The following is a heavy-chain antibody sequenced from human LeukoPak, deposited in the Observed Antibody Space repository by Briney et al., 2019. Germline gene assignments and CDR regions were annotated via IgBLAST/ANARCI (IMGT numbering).Heavy chain of an antibody. CDR2: INPDGDGM. Sequence: GGSLRLSRTASGFTFSRSWMNWIRQAPGKGLEWVANINPDGDGMRFAGSVKGRFTMSRDNAQSSLHLQMNSLRVEDTAFYYCAAWTDRGYSYWGQGVLVTVSS. D-gene: IGHD5-12*01. CDR1: GFTFSRSW. V-gene: IGHV3-7*01. J-gene: IGHJ4*02. CDR3: AAWTDRGYSY.